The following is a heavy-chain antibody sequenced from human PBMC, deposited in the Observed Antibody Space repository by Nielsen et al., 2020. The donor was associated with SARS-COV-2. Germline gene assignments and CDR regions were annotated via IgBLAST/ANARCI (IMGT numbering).Heavy chain of an antibody. CDR3: ARLELLWFGELGWFDP. J-gene: IGHJ5*02. CDR2: IIPIFGTA. Sequence: WVRQAPGGGLEWMGGIIPIFGTANYAQKFQGRVTITADKSTSTAYMELSSLRSEDTAMYYCARLELLWFGELGWFDPWGQGTLVTVSS. V-gene: IGHV1-69*06. D-gene: IGHD3-10*01.